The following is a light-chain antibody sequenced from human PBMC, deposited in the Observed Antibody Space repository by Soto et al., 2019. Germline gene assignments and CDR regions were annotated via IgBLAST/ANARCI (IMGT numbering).Light chain of an antibody. J-gene: IGLJ1*01. V-gene: IGLV2-14*01. CDR2: EVT. CDR3: SSYKTSAPYV. Sequence: QSVLTQPASVSGSPGQSITISCTGTSSDVGAYNFVSWYQHHPGRAPKLIIYEVTIRPSGVSNRFSGSKSGNTASLTISGLQAEDEADYYCSSYKTSAPYVFGSGTKVTLL. CDR1: SSDVGAYNF.